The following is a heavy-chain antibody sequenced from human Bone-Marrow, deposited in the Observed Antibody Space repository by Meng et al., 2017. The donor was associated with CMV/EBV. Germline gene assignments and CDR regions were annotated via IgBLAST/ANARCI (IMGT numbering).Heavy chain of an antibody. CDR1: GGSISSYY. CDR2: IYYSGST. J-gene: IGHJ3*02. CDR3: AREKRQWLADDAFDI. D-gene: IGHD6-19*01. Sequence: SETLSLTCTVSGGSISSYYWSWIRQPPGKGLEWIGYIYYSGSTNYNPSLKSRVTISVDTSKNQFSLKLSSVTAADTAVYYCAREKRQWLADDAFDIWGQGTMVTVSS. V-gene: IGHV4-59*01.